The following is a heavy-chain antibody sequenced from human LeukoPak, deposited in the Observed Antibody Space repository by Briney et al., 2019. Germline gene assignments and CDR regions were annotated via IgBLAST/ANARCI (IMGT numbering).Heavy chain of an antibody. D-gene: IGHD4-17*01. CDR3: ARDTVRFYGDYRIFDY. V-gene: IGHV1-18*01. CDR1: GYTFTSYG. J-gene: IGHJ4*02. CDR2: ISAYNGNT. Sequence: ASVKASCKXSGYTFTSYGISWVRQAPGQGLEWMGWISAYNGNTNYAQKLQGRVTMTTDTSTSTAYMELRSLRSDDTAVYYCARDTVRFYGDYRIFDYWGQGTLVTVSS.